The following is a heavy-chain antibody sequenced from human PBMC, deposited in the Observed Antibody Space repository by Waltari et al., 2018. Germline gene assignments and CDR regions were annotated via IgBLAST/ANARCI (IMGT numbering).Heavy chain of an antibody. CDR2: SSPNGGST. V-gene: IGHV1-46*01. Sequence: QVQLVQSGAEVKKPGASVKVSCKASGYTFTSYYMHWVRQAPGQGHEWMGISSPNGGSTSNEQTYKGRGSMTRNTSTSTVYMELRSLRSEDTAVYYCAVLSYESTRDGFDPWGQGTLVTVSS. CDR1: GYTFTSYY. D-gene: IGHD3-22*01. J-gene: IGHJ5*02. CDR3: AVLSYESTRDGFDP.